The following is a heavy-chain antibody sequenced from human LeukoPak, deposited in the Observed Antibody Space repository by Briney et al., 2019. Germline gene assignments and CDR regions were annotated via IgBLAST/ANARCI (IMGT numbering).Heavy chain of an antibody. Sequence: PGGSLRLSCAVSGFTFSSYWMHWVRQAPGKGLVWVSRISTDGSTINYADSVKGRFTISRDNAKNTLYLQMNSLRAEDTAVYYCARVYSGYDYPPYYYYYYMDVWGKGTTVTVSS. J-gene: IGHJ6*03. D-gene: IGHD5-12*01. CDR3: ARVYSGYDYPPYYYYYYMDV. CDR2: ISTDGSTI. CDR1: GFTFSSYW. V-gene: IGHV3-74*01.